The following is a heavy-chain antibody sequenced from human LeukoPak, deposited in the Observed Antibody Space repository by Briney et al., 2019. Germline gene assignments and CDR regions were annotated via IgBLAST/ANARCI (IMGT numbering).Heavy chain of an antibody. V-gene: IGHV4-59*01. Sequence: PSETLSLTCTVSGGSISSYYWSWIRQPPGKGLEWIGYIYYSGSTNYNPSLKSRVTISVDTSKNQFSLKLSSVTAADTALYYCARWGGTGYDYWGQGTLVTVSS. CDR2: IYYSGST. J-gene: IGHJ4*02. D-gene: IGHD1-1*01. CDR1: GGSISSYY. CDR3: ARWGGTGYDY.